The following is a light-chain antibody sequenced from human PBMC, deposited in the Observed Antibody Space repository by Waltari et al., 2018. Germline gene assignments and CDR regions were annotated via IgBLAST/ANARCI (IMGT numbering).Light chain of an antibody. V-gene: IGKV3-20*01. CDR2: HAS. J-gene: IGKJ1*01. Sequence: EIVLTQSPDTLSFSPGESATLSCRASQSISKYLAWYQQKPGQAPRPLIYHASSRSTGIPDRFSGSGFGTDFSLTISRLEPEDFAVYYCQHYVSLPATFGQGTKLDIK. CDR1: QSISKY. CDR3: QHYVSLPAT.